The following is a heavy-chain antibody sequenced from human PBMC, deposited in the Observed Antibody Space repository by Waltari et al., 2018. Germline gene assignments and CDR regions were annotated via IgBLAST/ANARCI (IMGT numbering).Heavy chain of an antibody. D-gene: IGHD3-16*01. CDR1: GDSISSHY. CDR2: IYYSGST. J-gene: IGHJ4*02. CDR3: ASSLGGGKYYFDY. Sequence: QVQLQESGPGLVKPSETLSLTCTVSGDSISSHYWSWIRQPPGKGLEWIGYIYYSGSTNYNPSLKSRVTISVDTSKNQFSLKLSSVTAADTAVYYCASSLGGGKYYFDYWGQGTLVTVSS. V-gene: IGHV4-59*11.